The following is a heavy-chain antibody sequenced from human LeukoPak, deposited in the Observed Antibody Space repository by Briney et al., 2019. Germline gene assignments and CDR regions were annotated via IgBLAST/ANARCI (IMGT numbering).Heavy chain of an antibody. Sequence: GGSLRLSCAASGFTFSNAWMSWVRQAPGKGLEWVGCIKSKTDGGTTDYAAPVKGRFTISRDDSKNTLYLQMNSLKTEDTAVYYCTTDPEPYYDYVWGSFNWGQGTMVTVSS. V-gene: IGHV3-15*01. J-gene: IGHJ3*01. CDR2: IKSKTDGGTT. D-gene: IGHD3-16*01. CDR3: TTDPEPYYDYVWGSFN. CDR1: GFTFSNAW.